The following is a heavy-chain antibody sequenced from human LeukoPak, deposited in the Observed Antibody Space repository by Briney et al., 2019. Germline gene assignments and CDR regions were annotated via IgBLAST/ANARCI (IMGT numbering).Heavy chain of an antibody. V-gene: IGHV3-7*01. CDR3: ARDLADFWSGYYTDY. CDR1: GFTFSSYW. CDR2: IKQDGSEK. J-gene: IGHJ4*02. Sequence: GGSLRLSCAASGFTFSSYWMSWVRQAPGKGLEWVANIKQDGSEKYYVDSVKGRFTISRDNAKNSLYLQMNSLRAEDTAVYYCARDLADFWSGYYTDYWGQRTLVTVSS. D-gene: IGHD3-3*01.